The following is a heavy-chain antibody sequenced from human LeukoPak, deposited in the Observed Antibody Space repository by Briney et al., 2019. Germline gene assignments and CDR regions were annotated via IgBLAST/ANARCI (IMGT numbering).Heavy chain of an antibody. CDR3: TRRLGRKFGERFYYYHYMDV. D-gene: IGHD3-10*01. CDR1: GGSFSGYY. V-gene: IGHV4-34*01. J-gene: IGHJ6*03. Sequence: SETLSLTCAVYGGSFSGYYWSWIRQPPGKGLEWIGEMNHSGSTNYNPSLKSRVTISVDTSKNQFSLKLSSVTAADTAVYYCTRRLGRKFGERFYYYHYMDVWGKGTTVTISS. CDR2: MNHSGST.